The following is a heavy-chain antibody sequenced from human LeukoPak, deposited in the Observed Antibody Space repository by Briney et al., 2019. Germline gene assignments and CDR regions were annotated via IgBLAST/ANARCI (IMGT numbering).Heavy chain of an antibody. CDR3: ARFSSSWPDY. CDR1: GGSISSSSYY. J-gene: IGHJ4*02. V-gene: IGHV4-39*01. CDR2: IYYSGST. Sequence: SETLSLTYTVSGGSISSSSYYWGWIRQPPGKGLEWIGSIYYSGSTYHNPSLKSRVTISVDTSKNQFSLKLSSVTAADTAVYYCARFSSSWPDYWGQGTLVTVSS. D-gene: IGHD6-13*01.